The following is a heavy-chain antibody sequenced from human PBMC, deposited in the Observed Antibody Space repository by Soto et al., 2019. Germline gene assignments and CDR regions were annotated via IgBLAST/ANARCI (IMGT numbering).Heavy chain of an antibody. V-gene: IGHV4-39*01. D-gene: IGHD2-2*01. CDR3: TRGRGYCSSTSCYGRGNWFDP. CDR1: GGSISSSSYY. Sequence: PSETLSLTCTVSGGSISSSSYYWGWIRQPPGKGLEWIGSIYYSGSTYYNPSLKSRVTISVDTSKNQFSLKLSSVTAADTAVYYCTRGRGYCSSTSCYGRGNWFDPWGQGTLVTVSS. CDR2: IYYSGST. J-gene: IGHJ5*02.